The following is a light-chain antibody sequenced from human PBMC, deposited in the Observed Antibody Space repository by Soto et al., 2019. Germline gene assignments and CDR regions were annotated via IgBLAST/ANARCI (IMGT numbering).Light chain of an antibody. V-gene: IGLV1-40*01. Sequence: QSVLTQPPSVSGAPGQRVTISCTGSSSNIGAGYDVHWYQQSPGTAPKFLIYHNTDRPSGVPDRFSGSKSGTSASLAIAGLQAEDEADYYCQSYDSGLSAWVFGGGTKLTVL. CDR2: HNT. CDR1: SSNIGAGYD. CDR3: QSYDSGLSAWV. J-gene: IGLJ3*02.